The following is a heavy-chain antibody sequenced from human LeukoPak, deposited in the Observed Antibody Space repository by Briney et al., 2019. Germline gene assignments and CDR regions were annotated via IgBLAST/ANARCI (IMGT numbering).Heavy chain of an antibody. CDR1: GGSFSGYY. D-gene: IGHD5-18*01. CDR2: INHSGST. CDR3: ARGGYSYGRGPNWFDP. Sequence: TSSETLSLTCAVYGGSFSGYYWSWIRQPPGKGLEWIGEINHSGSTNYNPSLKSRVTISVDTSKNQFSLKLSSVTAADTAVYCCARGGYSYGRGPNWFDPWGQGTLVTVSS. J-gene: IGHJ5*02. V-gene: IGHV4-34*01.